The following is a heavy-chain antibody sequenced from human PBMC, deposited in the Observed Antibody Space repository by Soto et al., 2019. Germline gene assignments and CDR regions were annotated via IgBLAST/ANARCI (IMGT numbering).Heavy chain of an antibody. CDR3: AIRYGLACDY. Sequence: QVQLQESGPGLVKPSETLSLTCTVSGGSISSYYWSWIRQPPGKGLEWIGYIYYSGSTNYNPSLKSRVPISVHSSKYHFSLKLISVTAADTAVYYCAIRYGLACDYWGQGTLVTVSS. J-gene: IGHJ4*02. D-gene: IGHD3-9*01. CDR2: IYYSGST. CDR1: GGSISSYY. V-gene: IGHV4-59*08.